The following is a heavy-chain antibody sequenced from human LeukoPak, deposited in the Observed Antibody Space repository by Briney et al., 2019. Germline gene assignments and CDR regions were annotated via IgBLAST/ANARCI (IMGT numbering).Heavy chain of an antibody. CDR2: ISSSSSSYI. CDR1: GFTFSSYN. Sequence: PGGSLRLSCAASGFTFSSYNMNWVRQAPGKGLEWVSSISSSSSSYIYYADSLKGRFTISRDNAKNSLFLQMNSLRAEDTAVYYCARNLNSWFDPWGQGTLVTVSS. V-gene: IGHV3-21*01. D-gene: IGHD3-9*01. CDR3: ARNLNSWFDP. J-gene: IGHJ5*02.